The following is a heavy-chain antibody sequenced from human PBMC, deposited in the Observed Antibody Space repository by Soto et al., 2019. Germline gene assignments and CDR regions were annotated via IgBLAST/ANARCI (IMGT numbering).Heavy chain of an antibody. D-gene: IGHD6-19*01. CDR3: GREGSSGWFLFFDY. J-gene: IGHJ4*02. CDR2: ISSSSRYI. V-gene: IGHV3-21*01. Sequence: EVQLVESGGGLVKPGGSLRLSCAASGFTFSSYSMNWVRQAPGKGLEWVSSISSSSRYIYYADSVKGRFTISRDTAKNSLYLQTNCLSAEDTAVYYCGREGSSGWFLFFDYWGQGALVTVSS. CDR1: GFTFSSYS.